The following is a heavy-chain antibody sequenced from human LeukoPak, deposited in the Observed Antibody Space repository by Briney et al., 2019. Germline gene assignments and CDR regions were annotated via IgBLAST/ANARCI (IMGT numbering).Heavy chain of an antibody. D-gene: IGHD2-2*01. CDR2: NIPIFGTA. J-gene: IGHJ4*02. Sequence: ASVKVSCKASGGTFSSYAISWVRQAPGQGLEWMGGNIPIFGTANYAQKFQGRVTITTDESTSTAYMELSSLRSDDTAVYYCAREVLCSSTSCYFVEGGDYWGQGTLVTVSS. CDR3: AREVLCSSTSCYFVEGGDY. CDR1: GGTFSSYA. V-gene: IGHV1-69*05.